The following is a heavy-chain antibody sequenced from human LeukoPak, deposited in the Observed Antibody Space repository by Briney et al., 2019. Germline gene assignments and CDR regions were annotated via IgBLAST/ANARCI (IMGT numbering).Heavy chain of an antibody. CDR2: INPNSGGT. Sequence: ASVKVSCKASGYTFTGYYMHWVLQAPGQGLEWMGWINPNSGGTNYAQKFQGRVTMTRDTSISTAYMELSRLRSDDTAVYYCAREVAYYDSSEIPGDYWGQGTLVTVSS. D-gene: IGHD3-22*01. J-gene: IGHJ4*02. CDR1: GYTFTGYY. V-gene: IGHV1-2*02. CDR3: AREVAYYDSSEIPGDY.